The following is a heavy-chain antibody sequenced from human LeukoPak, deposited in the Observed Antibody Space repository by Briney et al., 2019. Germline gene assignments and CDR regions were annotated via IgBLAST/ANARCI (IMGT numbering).Heavy chain of an antibody. J-gene: IGHJ4*02. CDR1: GGTFSSYT. D-gene: IGHD5-24*01. V-gene: IGHV1-69*04. Sequence: GASVKVSCKASGGTFSSYTISWVRQDPGQGLEWMGRIIPILGIANYAQKFQGRVTITADKSTSTAYMELSSLRSEDTAVYYCAREDEMATILGLDYWGQGTLVTVSS. CDR2: IIPILGIA. CDR3: AREDEMATILGLDY.